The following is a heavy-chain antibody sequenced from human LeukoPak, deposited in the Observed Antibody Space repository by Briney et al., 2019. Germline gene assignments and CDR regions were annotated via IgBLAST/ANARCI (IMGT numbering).Heavy chain of an antibody. J-gene: IGHJ5*02. CDR3: ARDSGRGWWESQTQNWFDP. V-gene: IGHV3-30-3*01. CDR2: ISYDGSNK. Sequence: PGGSLRLSCAASGFTFSSYAMHWVRQAPGKGLEWVAVISYDGSNKYYADSVKGRFTISRDNAKNSLYLQMNSLRAEDTAVYYCARDSGRGWWESQTQNWFDPWGQGTLVTVSS. D-gene: IGHD1-26*01. CDR1: GFTFSSYA.